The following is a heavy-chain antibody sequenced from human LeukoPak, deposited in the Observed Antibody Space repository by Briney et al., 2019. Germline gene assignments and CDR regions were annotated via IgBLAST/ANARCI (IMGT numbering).Heavy chain of an antibody. Sequence: GASVQVSCKASGYMFTSYGITWVRQAPGQGLEWMGWISAYNGNTNYAQNLQGRVTMTTDTSTSTAYMELRSLRSDDTAVYYCARSGTAYCSGGSCYGSKFDHWGQGTLVTVSS. CDR2: ISAYNGNT. CDR1: GYMFTSYG. D-gene: IGHD2-15*01. CDR3: ARSGTAYCSGGSCYGSKFDH. V-gene: IGHV1-18*01. J-gene: IGHJ5*02.